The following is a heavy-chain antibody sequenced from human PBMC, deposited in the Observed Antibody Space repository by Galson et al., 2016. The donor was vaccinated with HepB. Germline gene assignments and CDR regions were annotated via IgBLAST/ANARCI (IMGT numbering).Heavy chain of an antibody. CDR3: AREAGDFYY. CDR2: IYPDDSDT. V-gene: IGHV5-51*03. D-gene: IGHD3-16*01. J-gene: IGHJ4*02. Sequence: QSGAEVKKPGESLKISCKASGYSFRTSWIAWVRQMPGKGLEWMGIIYPDDSDTRYSPSFQGQVTISADKSISAAFLQWSSLKASDTAIYYCAREAGDFYYWGQGTLVTVSS. CDR1: GYSFRTSW.